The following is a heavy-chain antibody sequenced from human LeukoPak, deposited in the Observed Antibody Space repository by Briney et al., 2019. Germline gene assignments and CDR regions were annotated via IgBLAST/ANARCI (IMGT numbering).Heavy chain of an antibody. Sequence: GGSLRLSCAASGFTFSDYYMSWIRQAPGKGLEWVSYISSSGSTIYYADSVKGRFTISRDNAKNSLYLQMNSLRAEDTAVYYCASGWSGYDNYYYYMDVWGKGTTVTVSS. D-gene: IGHD3-3*01. CDR1: GFTFSDYY. CDR2: ISSSGSTI. J-gene: IGHJ6*03. CDR3: ASGWSGYDNYYYYMDV. V-gene: IGHV3-11*04.